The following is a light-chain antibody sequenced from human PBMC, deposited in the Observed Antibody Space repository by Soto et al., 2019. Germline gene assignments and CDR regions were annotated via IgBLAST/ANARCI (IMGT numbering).Light chain of an antibody. Sequence: EIVLTQSAGTLSLSPGERATLSCRASQTVRGSYLAWFQQKPGQAPRLLIYAASPRGAGVPDRFSGSGSGTDFCLPMNRLEPEDFGVYYFQHDGPVPWTFGQGTKVEIK. V-gene: IGKV3-20*01. CDR3: QHDGPVPWT. CDR2: AAS. CDR1: QTVRGSY. J-gene: IGKJ1*01.